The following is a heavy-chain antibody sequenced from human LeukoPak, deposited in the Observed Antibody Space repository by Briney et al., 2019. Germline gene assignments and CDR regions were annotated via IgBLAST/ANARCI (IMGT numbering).Heavy chain of an antibody. CDR2: INSDGSST. CDR3: AREPYYDFWSGYYNAYYXYGMDV. V-gene: IGHV3-74*01. J-gene: IGHJ6*02. CDR1: GFTSSSYW. D-gene: IGHD3-3*01. Sequence: GGSLRLSCAASGFTSSSYWMHWVRQAPGKGLVWVSRINSDGSSTSYADSVKGRFTISRDNAKNTLYLQMNSLRAEDTAVYYCAREPYYDFWSGYYNAYYXYGMDVWGQGTTVTVSS.